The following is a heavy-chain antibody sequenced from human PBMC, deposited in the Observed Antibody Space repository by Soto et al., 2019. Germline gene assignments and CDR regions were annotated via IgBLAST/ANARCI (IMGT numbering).Heavy chain of an antibody. V-gene: IGHV3-23*01. Sequence: PWGSLRLSCAASGFKFSNYAMSWVRQAPGKGLEWVSLISATGGGTYYADSVKGRFTISRDNSHNTLYLQVHSLTAEDTAVYYCAKDRREGGNSAFYLDFWGQGAQVTVYS. CDR3: AKDRREGGNSAFYLDF. CDR1: GFKFSNYA. CDR2: ISATGGGT. J-gene: IGHJ4*02. D-gene: IGHD3-16*01.